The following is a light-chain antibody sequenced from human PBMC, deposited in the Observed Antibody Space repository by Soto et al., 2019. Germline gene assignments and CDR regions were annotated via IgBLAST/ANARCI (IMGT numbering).Light chain of an antibody. V-gene: IGLV2-14*01. Sequence: QSALTQPASVSGSPGLAIAISCTGTSRDVGGYNSVSWYQQQPGKVPKLMIYDVSNRPSGVSNRFTGSKSGNTASLTISGLQAKDEGDYYCSSYTNGGSYVFGPGTKLTVL. CDR1: SRDVGGYNS. CDR2: DVS. CDR3: SSYTNGGSYV. J-gene: IGLJ1*01.